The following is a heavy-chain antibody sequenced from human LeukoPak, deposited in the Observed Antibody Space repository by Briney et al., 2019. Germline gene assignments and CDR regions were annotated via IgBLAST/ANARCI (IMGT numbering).Heavy chain of an antibody. CDR1: GYSITSSSW. D-gene: IGHD6-13*01. Sequence: SDTLSLTCAVSGYSITSSSWWGWIRQPPGKGLEWIGYIYHSGTTYYNPSLQSRVTMSVDTSKNQFSLKLSSVTAVDTAVYYCARDPGSSSWYVYYYYYGMDVWGQGTTVTVSS. CDR3: ARDPGSSSWYVYYYYYGMDV. J-gene: IGHJ6*02. CDR2: IYHSGTT. V-gene: IGHV4-28*03.